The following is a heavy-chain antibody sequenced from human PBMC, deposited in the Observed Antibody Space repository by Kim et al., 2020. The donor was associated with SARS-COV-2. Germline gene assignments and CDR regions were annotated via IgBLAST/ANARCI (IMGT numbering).Heavy chain of an antibody. CDR1: GYSFTSYW. CDR2: IYPGDSDT. CDR3: ARYNDILTGAYYYYGMDV. J-gene: IGHJ6*02. V-gene: IGHV5-51*01. D-gene: IGHD3-9*01. Sequence: GESLKISCKGSGYSFTSYWIGWVRQMPGKGLEWMGIIYPGDSDTRYSPSFQGQVTISADKSISTAYLQWSSLKASDTAMYYCARYNDILTGAYYYYGMDVWGQGTTVTVSS.